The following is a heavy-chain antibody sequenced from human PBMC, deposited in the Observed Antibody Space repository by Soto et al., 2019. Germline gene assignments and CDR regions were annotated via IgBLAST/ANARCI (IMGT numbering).Heavy chain of an antibody. CDR2: ISYDGGNK. V-gene: IGHV3-30-3*01. CDR1: GFTFSSYA. D-gene: IGHD2-15*01. CDR3: ASTSGGSCCGNDY. J-gene: IGHJ4*02. Sequence: QVQLVESGGGVVQPGKSLRLSCAASGFTFSSYAMHWVRQAPGKGLEWVAVISYDGGNKYYADSVKGRFTISRDNSKNTLYLQMNSLRGEDTAVYYCASTSGGSCCGNDYWGQGTLVTVSS.